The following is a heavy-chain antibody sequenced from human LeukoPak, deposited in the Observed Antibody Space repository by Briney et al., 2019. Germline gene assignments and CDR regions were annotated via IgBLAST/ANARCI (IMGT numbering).Heavy chain of an antibody. J-gene: IGHJ3*02. CDR3: VRLITGTTTAFDI. CDR2: VYTSGST. Sequence: SETLSLTCSVSGGSISGYYWTWIRQPAGKGLEWIGRVYTSGSTHYNPSLKTRLTMSVDTSKNQFSLKLSSVTAADTAVYYCVRLITGTTTAFDIWGQGTMVTVSS. V-gene: IGHV4-4*07. CDR1: GGSISGYY. D-gene: IGHD1-7*01.